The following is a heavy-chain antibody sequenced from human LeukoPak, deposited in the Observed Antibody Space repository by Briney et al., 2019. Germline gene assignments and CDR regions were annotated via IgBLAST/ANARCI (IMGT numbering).Heavy chain of an antibody. D-gene: IGHD5-12*01. J-gene: IGHJ4*02. V-gene: IGHV3-23*01. CDR2: ISGSGGST. Sequence: PGGSLRLSCAASGFTFSSYAMSWVRQAPGKGLEWVSDISGSGGSTYYADSVKGRFTISRNNSKNTLYLQMNSLRAEYTGVYYCARLWSSVYDPRDYWGQGTLVTVSS. CDR1: GFTFSSYA. CDR3: ARLWSSVYDPRDY.